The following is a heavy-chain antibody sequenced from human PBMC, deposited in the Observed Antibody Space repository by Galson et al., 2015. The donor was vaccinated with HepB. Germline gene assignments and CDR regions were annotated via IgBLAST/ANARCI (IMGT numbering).Heavy chain of an antibody. V-gene: IGHV5-51*01. Sequence: QSGAEVKKPGESLKISCKGSGYGFTNYWIGWVRQMPGKGLEWMGIIYPYDSDTRYSPSFEGQVTMSADKSITTAYLQWSSLKASDTAMYYCARRSVDSIGWTFDYWGQGTLVTVSS. CDR1: GYGFTNYW. D-gene: IGHD6-25*01. CDR2: IYPYDSDT. J-gene: IGHJ4*02. CDR3: ARRSVDSIGWTFDY.